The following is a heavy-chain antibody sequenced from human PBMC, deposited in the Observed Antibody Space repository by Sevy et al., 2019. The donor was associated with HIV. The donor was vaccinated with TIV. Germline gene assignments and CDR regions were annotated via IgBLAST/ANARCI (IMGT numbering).Heavy chain of an antibody. D-gene: IGHD3-10*01. Sequence: GGSLRLSCAASGFTVSSNYMSWVRQAPGKGLEWVSVIYSGGSTYYADSVKGRFAISRDNSKNTLYLQMNSLRDEDTAVYYCARGGDNRTYYYGSGRIPYYYYGMDVWGQGTTVTVSS. CDR1: GFTVSSNY. J-gene: IGHJ6*02. CDR3: ARGGDNRTYYYGSGRIPYYYYGMDV. CDR2: IYSGGST. V-gene: IGHV3-53*01.